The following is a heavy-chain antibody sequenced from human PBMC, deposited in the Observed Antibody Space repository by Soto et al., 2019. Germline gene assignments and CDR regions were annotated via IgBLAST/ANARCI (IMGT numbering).Heavy chain of an antibody. J-gene: IGHJ4*02. D-gene: IGHD3-10*01. CDR1: GYTFTSYG. CDR2: VSAYNGNI. V-gene: IGHV1-18*01. Sequence: QVQLVQSGAEVKKPGASVKVSCKASGYTFTSYGSIWVRQAPGQGLEWMGWVSAYNGNIIYAQKLHGRATMTTDTSTSTANMELRSLTSDDTAVYYCARGAETRFGGIYAYWGQGSLVTVSS. CDR3: ARGAETRFGGIYAY.